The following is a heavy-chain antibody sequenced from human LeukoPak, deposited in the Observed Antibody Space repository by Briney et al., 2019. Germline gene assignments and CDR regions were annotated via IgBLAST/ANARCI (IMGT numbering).Heavy chain of an antibody. V-gene: IGHV3-11*01. CDR2: LSKSGSDI. Sequence: GGSLRLSCTASGFTFSDHYMTWIRQAPGKGLECVSYLSKSGSDIFYADSVEGRFSISRDNAKNSLYLQMNSLRAEDTAVYYCARADYDFRWFDPWGQGTLVTVSS. D-gene: IGHD3-3*01. CDR3: ARADYDFRWFDP. J-gene: IGHJ5*02. CDR1: GFTFSDHY.